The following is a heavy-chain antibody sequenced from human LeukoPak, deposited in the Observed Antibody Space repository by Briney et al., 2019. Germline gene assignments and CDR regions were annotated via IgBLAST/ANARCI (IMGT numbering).Heavy chain of an antibody. CDR2: ISYVGSNN. V-gene: IGHV3-30*03. J-gene: IGHJ6*04. D-gene: IGHD3-10*01. Sequence: PGGSLRLSCVASGFTFSSYGMHWVRQAPGKGLEWVAVISYVGSNNYYADSVKGRFTISRDNAKNSLYLQMNSLRAEDTAVYYCARGRLWFGELSAPDVWGKGTTVTISS. CDR3: ARGRLWFGELSAPDV. CDR1: GFTFSSYG.